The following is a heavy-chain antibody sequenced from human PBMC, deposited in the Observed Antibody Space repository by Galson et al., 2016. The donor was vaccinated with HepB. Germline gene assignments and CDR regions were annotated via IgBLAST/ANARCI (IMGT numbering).Heavy chain of an antibody. CDR3: ARYFPRAYDGVDAFDI. J-gene: IGHJ3*02. CDR1: GGSISNYY. CDR2: LYYSGNT. V-gene: IGHV4-59*01. Sequence: SETLSLTCTVSGGSISNYYWNWIRQPPGKGLEWIGYLYYSGNTNYNPSLKSRVTISVDTSKNHFSLKLSSVTAADTAVYYCARYFPRAYDGVDAFDIWGQGTMVTVSS. D-gene: IGHD5-12*01.